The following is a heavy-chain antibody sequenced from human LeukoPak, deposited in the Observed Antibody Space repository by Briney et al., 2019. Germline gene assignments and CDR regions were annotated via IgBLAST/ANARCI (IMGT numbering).Heavy chain of an antibody. CDR2: LFTGGGRT. J-gene: IGHJ4*02. V-gene: IGHV3-23*01. Sequence: GGSLRLSCAASGFTFNNYLMSWVRQAPGKGLEWVSVLFTGGGRTLYADSVKGRFTISGDTSRTTLYLQMNGLRAEDTAVYYCAKECDYSPGHKFDLWGQGTLVTISS. D-gene: IGHD3-10*01. CDR3: AKECDYSPGHKFDL. CDR1: GFTFNNYL.